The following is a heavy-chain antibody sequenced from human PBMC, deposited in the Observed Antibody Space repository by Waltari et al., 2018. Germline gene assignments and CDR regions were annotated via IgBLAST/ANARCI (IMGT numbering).Heavy chain of an antibody. V-gene: IGHV1-2*02. CDR1: GYTFTGYY. CDR2: SNPNSGGT. Sequence: QVQLVQSGAEVKKPGASVKVSCKASGYTFTGYYMHWVRQAPGQGLEWMGWSNPNSGGTNYAQKFQGRGTMTRDTAISTAYTELSRLRSDDTAVYYCARVGLYYDFWSGFDYWGQGTLVTVSS. D-gene: IGHD3-3*01. J-gene: IGHJ4*02. CDR3: ARVGLYYDFWSGFDY.